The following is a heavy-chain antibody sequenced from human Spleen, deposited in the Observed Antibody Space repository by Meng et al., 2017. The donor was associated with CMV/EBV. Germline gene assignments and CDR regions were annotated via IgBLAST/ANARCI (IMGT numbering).Heavy chain of an antibody. Sequence: CKASGYIFITYYIHWVRQAPGQGLEWMGRINPDGGTTTYSQKFQGGVTLTSDTSTNTVYMELSRLRYEDTAVYYCARDLVGYDAFDVWGQGTMVTVSS. V-gene: IGHV1-46*01. CDR2: INPDGGTT. CDR3: ARDLVGYDAFDV. CDR1: GYIFITYY. J-gene: IGHJ3*01. D-gene: IGHD3-22*01.